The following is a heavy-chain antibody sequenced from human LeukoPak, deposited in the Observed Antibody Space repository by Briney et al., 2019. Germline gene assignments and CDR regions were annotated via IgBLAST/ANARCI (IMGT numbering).Heavy chain of an antibody. V-gene: IGHV5-51*01. J-gene: IGHJ4*02. CDR1: GYRFTSYW. CDR3: ARFSRGWYEGFEY. Sequence: GESLKISCKGSGYRFTSYWIGWVRQMPGKGLEWMGIIHPGDSDSRYSPSFQGQVTISAHNSISTAYLQWSSLKASDTAMYYCARFSRGWYEGFEYWGQGTLVTVSS. CDR2: IHPGDSDS. D-gene: IGHD6-19*01.